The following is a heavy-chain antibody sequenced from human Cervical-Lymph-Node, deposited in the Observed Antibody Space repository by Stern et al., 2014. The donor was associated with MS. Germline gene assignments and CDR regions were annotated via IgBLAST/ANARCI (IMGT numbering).Heavy chain of an antibody. Sequence: QVQLQESGPRLVKPSQTLSLTCSVSGGSISSGGTYWTWIRQNPGKGLEWIGHIYYSGSTYYNPSRKSRIMISIDTSTSQFSLRVNSVTAADTAVYYCARVSGDWAHSWFDPWGQGTLVTVSS. V-gene: IGHV4-31*03. D-gene: IGHD2-21*02. CDR2: IYYSGST. CDR1: GGSISSGGTY. CDR3: ARVSGDWAHSWFDP. J-gene: IGHJ5*02.